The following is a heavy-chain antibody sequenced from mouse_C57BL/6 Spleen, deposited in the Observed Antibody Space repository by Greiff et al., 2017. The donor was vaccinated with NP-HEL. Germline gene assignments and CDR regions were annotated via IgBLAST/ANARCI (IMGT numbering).Heavy chain of an antibody. CDR2: INPSTGGT. D-gene: IGHD2-5*01. CDR3: ARDYYSNPFAD. V-gene: IGHV1-42*01. CDR1: GYSFTGYY. J-gene: IGHJ3*01. Sequence: EVKLMESGPELVKPGASVKISCKASGYSFTGYYMNWVKQSPEKSLEWIGEINPSTGGTTYNQKFKAKATLTVDKSSSTAYMQLKSLTSEDSAVYYCARDYYSNPFADWGQGTLVTVSA.